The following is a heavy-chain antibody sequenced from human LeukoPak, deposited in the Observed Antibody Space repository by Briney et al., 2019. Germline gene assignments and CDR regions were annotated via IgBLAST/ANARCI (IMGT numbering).Heavy chain of an antibody. CDR3: ARADIVVVPEGFDY. V-gene: IGHV3-21*01. J-gene: IGHJ4*02. CDR1: GFTFRSFW. D-gene: IGHD2-2*01. CDR2: ISSSSSYI. Sequence: GGSLRLSCAASGFTFRSFWMHWVRQAPGKGPEWVSSISSSSSYIYYADSVKGRFTISRDNAKNSLYLQMNSLRAEDTAVYYCARADIVVVPEGFDYWGQGTLVTVSS.